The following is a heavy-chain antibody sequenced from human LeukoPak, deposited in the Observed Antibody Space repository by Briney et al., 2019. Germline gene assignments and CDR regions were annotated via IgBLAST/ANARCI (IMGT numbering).Heavy chain of an antibody. J-gene: IGHJ4*02. CDR2: IQYDGTTK. Sequence: PGGSLRLSCAASGFTFSTYGMHWVRQAPGKGLEWVAFIQYDGTTKYYADSVKGRFTISRDNSKNTLYLQMNSLRAVDTAVYYCAKWQGPYSSGWYFDYWGQGTLVTVSS. D-gene: IGHD6-19*01. CDR1: GFTFSTYG. V-gene: IGHV3-30*02. CDR3: AKWQGPYSSGWYFDY.